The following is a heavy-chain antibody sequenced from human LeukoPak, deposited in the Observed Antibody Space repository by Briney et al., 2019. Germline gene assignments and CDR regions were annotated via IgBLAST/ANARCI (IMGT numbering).Heavy chain of an antibody. D-gene: IGHD3-22*01. CDR1: GFTFSSYA. Sequence: GGSLRLSCAASGFTFSSYAMSWVRQAPGKGLEWVSAISGSGGSTYYADSVKGRFTISRDDSKNTLYLQMNSLRAEDTAVYYCAKDTGRGYYDSSGYYYWGQGTLVTVSS. CDR2: ISGSGGST. CDR3: AKDTGRGYYDSSGYYY. J-gene: IGHJ4*02. V-gene: IGHV3-23*01.